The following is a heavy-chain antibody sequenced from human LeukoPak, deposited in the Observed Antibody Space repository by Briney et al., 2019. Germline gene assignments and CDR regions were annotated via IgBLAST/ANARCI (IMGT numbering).Heavy chain of an antibody. CDR2: THHSGAT. CDR1: GVSITSNY. Sequence: SEALSLTCSVSGVSITSNYWSWIRQPPGKGLEWLGYTHHSGATSYNPSLKSRSTMSLDTSNNQFSLKLSSVTAADTAVYYCARSSGHSYGDFDYWGQGNLVTVSS. CDR3: ARSSGHSYGDFDY. D-gene: IGHD5-18*01. V-gene: IGHV4-59*01. J-gene: IGHJ4*02.